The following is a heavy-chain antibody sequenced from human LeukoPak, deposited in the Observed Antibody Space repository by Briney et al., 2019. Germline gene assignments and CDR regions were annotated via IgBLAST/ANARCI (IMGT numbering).Heavy chain of an antibody. CDR1: GFTFSSYS. Sequence: GGSLRLSCAASGFTFSSYSMNWVRQAPGKGLEWVAVISYDGSNKYYADSVKGRFTISRDNSKNTLYLQMNSLRAEDTAVYYCARWAHYYYGMDVWGQGTTVTVSS. V-gene: IGHV3-30*03. CDR3: ARWAHYYYGMDV. D-gene: IGHD1-26*01. J-gene: IGHJ6*02. CDR2: ISYDGSNK.